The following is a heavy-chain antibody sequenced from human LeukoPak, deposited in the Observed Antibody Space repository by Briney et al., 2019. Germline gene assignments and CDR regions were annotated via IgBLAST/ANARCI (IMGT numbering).Heavy chain of an antibody. CDR3: AKVVAVAGIVSRRDAFDI. D-gene: IGHD6-19*01. CDR1: GFTFSSYA. Sequence: GGSLRLSCAASGFTFSSYAMSWVRQAPGKGLEWVPAISGSGGSTYYADSVKGRFTISRDNSKNTLYLQMNSLRAEDTAVYYCAKVVAVAGIVSRRDAFDIWGQGTMVTVSS. J-gene: IGHJ3*02. CDR2: ISGSGGST. V-gene: IGHV3-23*01.